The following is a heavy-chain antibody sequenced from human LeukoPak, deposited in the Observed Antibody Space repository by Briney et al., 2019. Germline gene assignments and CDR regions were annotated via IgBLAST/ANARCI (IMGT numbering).Heavy chain of an antibody. J-gene: IGHJ6*02. V-gene: IGHV3-30*18. D-gene: IGHD3-3*01. Sequence: GGSLRLSCAASGFTFSSFDIHWGRQAPGKGLEWVAVISYDGSKKFYADSVKGRFTISRDNSQNTLFLQMNSLRAEDTAVYYCAKGGLEGTQHNMEVWGQGTTVTVSS. CDR1: GFTFSSFD. CDR2: ISYDGSKK. CDR3: AKGGLEGTQHNMEV.